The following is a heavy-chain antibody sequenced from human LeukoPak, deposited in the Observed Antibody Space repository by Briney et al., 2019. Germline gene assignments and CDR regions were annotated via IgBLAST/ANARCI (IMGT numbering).Heavy chain of an antibody. V-gene: IGHV1-2*02. CDR1: GYTFTDYY. J-gene: IGHJ4*02. Sequence: ASVKVSCKASGYTFTDYYIHWVRQAPGQGLEWMGLINPSSGGTNYAQEFQGRVTMTRDTSISTAYMELSRLRSDDTAVYYCARDLSGSYDYWGQGTLVTVSS. D-gene: IGHD1-26*01. CDR2: INPSSGGT. CDR3: ARDLSGSYDY.